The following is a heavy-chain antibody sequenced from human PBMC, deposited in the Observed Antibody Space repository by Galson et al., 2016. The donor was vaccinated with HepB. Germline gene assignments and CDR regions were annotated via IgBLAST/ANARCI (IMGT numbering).Heavy chain of an antibody. CDR2: IKQDGSEK. CDR3: ARARSWGGYYFDN. CDR1: GFTFSNYW. V-gene: IGHV3-7*03. D-gene: IGHD3-16*01. J-gene: IGHJ4*02. Sequence: SLRLSCAASGFTFSNYWMSWVRQAPGNGLEWVANIKQDGSEKYYVDSVKGRFTISRDNAKNSLYLQMNSLRVEDTAVYYCARARSWGGYYFDNWGQGTLVTVSS.